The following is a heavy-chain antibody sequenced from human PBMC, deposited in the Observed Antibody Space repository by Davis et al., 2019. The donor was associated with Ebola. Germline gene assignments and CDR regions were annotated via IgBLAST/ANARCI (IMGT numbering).Heavy chain of an antibody. D-gene: IGHD3-10*01. V-gene: IGHV3-7*03. Sequence: GGSLRLSCAGSGFTFSSYSMSWVRQAPGKGLEWVANIKEDGSEKYYVDSVKGRFTFSRDNAKNSVFLQMNSLRAEDTAVYYCARAGETGLLWFGELYQVYGMDVWGQGTTVTVSS. CDR2: IKEDGSEK. CDR3: ARAGETGLLWFGELYQVYGMDV. J-gene: IGHJ6*02. CDR1: GFTFSSYS.